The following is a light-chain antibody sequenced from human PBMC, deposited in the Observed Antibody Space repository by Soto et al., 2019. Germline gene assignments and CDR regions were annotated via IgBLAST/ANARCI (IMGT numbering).Light chain of an antibody. J-gene: IGKJ1*01. Sequence: EIVLAQSPGTLSLSPGESATLSCRASQSVSSSFLAWYQQKAGQAPRLLIYGASRRATGIQDRFSGSGSGTDFTLTISRLEPEDFAVYYCQQYVSSPWAFGQGTKVDIK. CDR1: QSVSSSF. V-gene: IGKV3-20*01. CDR2: GAS. CDR3: QQYVSSPWA.